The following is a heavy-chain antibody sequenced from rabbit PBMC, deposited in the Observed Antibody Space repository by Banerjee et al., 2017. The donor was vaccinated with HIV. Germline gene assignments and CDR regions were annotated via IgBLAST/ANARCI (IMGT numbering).Heavy chain of an antibody. V-gene: IGHV1S47*01. CDR1: GFDFSSYG. CDR3: ARSDVGDGGYAWAYNL. Sequence: QEQLKESGGGLVQPGGSLKLSCKASGFDFSSYGVSWVRQAPGKGLEWIGYIDPVFGSTYYASWVNGRFTISSHNAQNTLYLQLNSLTAADTATYFCARSDVGDGGYAWAYNLWGPGTLFTVS. D-gene: IGHD3-3*01. CDR2: IDPVFGST. J-gene: IGHJ4*01.